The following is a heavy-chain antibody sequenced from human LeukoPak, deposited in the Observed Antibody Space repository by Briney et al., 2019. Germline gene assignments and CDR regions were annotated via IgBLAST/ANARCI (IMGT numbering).Heavy chain of an antibody. D-gene: IGHD1-26*01. V-gene: IGHV3-7*01. CDR3: ASSGSYWILFDY. CDR1: GFTFSSYW. CDR2: IKQDGSEK. Sequence: GGSLRFSCAASGFTFSSYWMSWVRQAPGKGLEWVANIKQDGSEKYYVDSVKGRFTISRDNAKNSLYLQMNSLRAEDTAVYYCASSGSYWILFDYWGQGTLVTVSS. J-gene: IGHJ4*02.